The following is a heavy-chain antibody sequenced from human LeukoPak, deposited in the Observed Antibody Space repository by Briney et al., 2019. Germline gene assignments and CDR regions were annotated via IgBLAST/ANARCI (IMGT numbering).Heavy chain of an antibody. CDR3: ARGTGSGSYSHYYYGMDV. J-gene: IGHJ6*02. CDR2: IIPILGIA. V-gene: IGHV1-69*04. D-gene: IGHD3-10*01. CDR1: GGTFSSYA. Sequence: ASVKVSCKASGGTFSSYAISWVRQAPGQGLEWMGRIIPILGIANYAQKFQGRVTITADKSTSTAYMELSSLRSEDTAVYYCARGTGSGSYSHYYYGMDVWGQGTTVTVSS.